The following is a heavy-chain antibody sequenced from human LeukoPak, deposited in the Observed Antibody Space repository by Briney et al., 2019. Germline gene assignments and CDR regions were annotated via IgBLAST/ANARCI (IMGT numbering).Heavy chain of an antibody. CDR2: ISAYNGNT. CDR1: GYTFTSYG. D-gene: IGHD2-2*01. CDR3: ARGGLYCSSTSCYGIEY. Sequence: GASVKVSCKAAGYTFTSYGISWVRQAPGQGLEWMGWISAYNGNTNYAQKLQGRVTMTTDTSTSTVYMELRSRRSDDTAVYYCARGGLYCSSTSCYGIEYWGQGTLVTVSS. J-gene: IGHJ4*02. V-gene: IGHV1-18*04.